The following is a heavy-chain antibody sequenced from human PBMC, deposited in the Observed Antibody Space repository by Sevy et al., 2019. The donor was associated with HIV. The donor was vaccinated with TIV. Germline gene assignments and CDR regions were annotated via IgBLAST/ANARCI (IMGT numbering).Heavy chain of an antibody. Sequence: GSLRLSCAASGFSISPYAFHWVRQAPGKGLEWVALMSYDGSTRYYADSAKGRFAISEDNSKNTLYLQMNSLRIEDTGIYYCAGDAGYSTGWYAGYWGQGTLVTVSS. CDR3: AGDAGYSTGWYAGY. CDR2: MSYDGSTR. D-gene: IGHD6-19*01. CDR1: GFSISPYA. J-gene: IGHJ4*02. V-gene: IGHV3-30*09.